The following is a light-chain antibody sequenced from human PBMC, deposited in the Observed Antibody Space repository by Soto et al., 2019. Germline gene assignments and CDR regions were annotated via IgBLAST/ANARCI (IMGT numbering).Light chain of an antibody. CDR3: QQDDNSVST. Sequence: EIVLTQSPGTLSLSPGERATLSCWTSQSLSSSYLAWYQQKPGQAPRLLIYGASTRATGIPDRFSGSGSGTDFTLTISRLEPDDFAVYYCQQDDNSVSTFGQGTRLEIK. CDR1: QSLSSSY. V-gene: IGKV3-20*01. J-gene: IGKJ2*01. CDR2: GAS.